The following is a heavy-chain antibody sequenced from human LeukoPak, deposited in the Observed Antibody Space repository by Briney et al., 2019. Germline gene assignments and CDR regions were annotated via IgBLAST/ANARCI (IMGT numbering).Heavy chain of an antibody. V-gene: IGHV4-59*08. CDR2: IANTGST. D-gene: IGHD2-2*01. J-gene: IGHJ4*02. CDR3: AGDITTSWYYY. CDR1: GDSISSYY. Sequence: SETLSLTCTVSGDSISSYYWSWMRQPPGKGLEWIGHIANTGSTKYNPSLKSRVTISLDTSKNQFSLKLTSVSATDTAAYYCAGDITTSWYYYWGRGTLVTVSS.